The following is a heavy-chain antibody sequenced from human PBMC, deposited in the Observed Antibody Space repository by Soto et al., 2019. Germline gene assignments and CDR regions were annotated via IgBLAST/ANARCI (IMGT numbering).Heavy chain of an antibody. CDR2: IHSDGRT. J-gene: IGHJ4*02. CDR3: ATLDNWNFPGY. D-gene: IGHD1-7*01. Sequence: EVQLVESGGGLVQPGGSLRLSCAASGLTVSSNYMNWVRQAPGKGLEWVSIIHSDGRTYYADSVKGRLTISRDNSKNTLYLQMNSLRAEDTAVYYCATLDNWNFPGYWGQGTLVTVSS. V-gene: IGHV3-66*01. CDR1: GLTVSSNY.